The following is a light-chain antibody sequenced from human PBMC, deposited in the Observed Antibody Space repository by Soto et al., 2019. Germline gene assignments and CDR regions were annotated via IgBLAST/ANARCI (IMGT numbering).Light chain of an antibody. V-gene: IGKV3-15*01. CDR3: HQYNFWPT. J-gene: IGKJ1*01. CDR1: QSVSTN. CDR2: GTS. Sequence: EIVMTQSPATLSVSPGERATLSCRASQSVSTNLAWYQQKPGQSPRLLIYGTSTRATGVPARFSGGGSGTEFTLTISSLQSEDFEVYFCHQYNFWPTFGQGTKVEIK.